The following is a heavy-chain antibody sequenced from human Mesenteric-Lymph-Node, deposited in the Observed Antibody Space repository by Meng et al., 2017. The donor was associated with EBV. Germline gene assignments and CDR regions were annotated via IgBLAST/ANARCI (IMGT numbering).Heavy chain of an antibody. D-gene: IGHD3-10*01. CDR3: ARFQRFGDFD. V-gene: IGHV4-4*02. CDR1: GASISSDNW. Sequence: QGEFQGAGPGLVKPSGTLSLTCAVSGASISSDNWWSWVRQPPGKGLEWIGEIYHSGSTNYNPSLKSRVTISVDKSKRQFSLKLTSVTAADTAVYHCARFQRFGDFDWGQGTLVTVSS. J-gene: IGHJ4*02. CDR2: IYHSGST.